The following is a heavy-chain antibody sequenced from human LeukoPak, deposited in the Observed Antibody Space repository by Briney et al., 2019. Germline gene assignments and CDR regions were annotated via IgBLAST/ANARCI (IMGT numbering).Heavy chain of an antibody. Sequence: GGSLRLSCAASGFTFSSYAMSWVRQAPGKGLEWVSAISGSGGSTYYADSVKGRFTISRDNSKNTLYLQMNSLRAEDTAVYYCAKDGTMVRGVIPNWFDPWGQGTLVTVSS. CDR1: GFTFSSYA. J-gene: IGHJ5*02. V-gene: IGHV3-23*01. CDR3: AKDGTMVRGVIPNWFDP. D-gene: IGHD3-10*01. CDR2: ISGSGGST.